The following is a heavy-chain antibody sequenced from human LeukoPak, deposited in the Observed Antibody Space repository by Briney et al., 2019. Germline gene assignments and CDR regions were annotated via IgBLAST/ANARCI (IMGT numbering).Heavy chain of an antibody. D-gene: IGHD4-11*01. CDR1: GYTFTSYG. CDR3: VRGWGYSVDY. CDR2: IRVDNGNT. Sequence: ASVKVSCKSSGYTFTSYGLSWVRQAPGQGLEWMGWIRVDNGNTKYAQKLQGRVTMTTDTSTSTAYMELRSLTSDDTAVYYCVRGWGYSVDYWGQGTLVTVSS. V-gene: IGHV1-18*01. J-gene: IGHJ4*02.